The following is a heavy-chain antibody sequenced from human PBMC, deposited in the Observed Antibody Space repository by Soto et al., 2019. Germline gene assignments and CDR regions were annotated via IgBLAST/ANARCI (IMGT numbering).Heavy chain of an antibody. Sequence: EVQLLASGGGLVQPGGSLSLSCAASGFTFSSYGMTWVRQPPGKGLEWGSFSSATGAGTYYADPVKGRFTISRDNSKNTLDLQMTSLRADDTAVYYCAKDRRAGGNYGFYSDFWGQGALVIVSS. V-gene: IGHV3-23*01. J-gene: IGHJ4*02. CDR1: GFTFSSYG. CDR3: AKDRRAGGNYGFYSDF. CDR2: SSATGAGT. D-gene: IGHD1-7*01.